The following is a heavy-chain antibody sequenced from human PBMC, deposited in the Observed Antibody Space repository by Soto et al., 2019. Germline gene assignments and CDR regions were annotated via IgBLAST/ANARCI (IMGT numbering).Heavy chain of an antibody. J-gene: IGHJ6*02. CDR1: GGSISSGGYY. V-gene: IGHV4-31*03. D-gene: IGHD4-17*01. CDR2: IYYSGST. CDR3: ARDSNDYGDFYYYYGMDV. Sequence: TLSRACTVSGGSISSGGYYWSWILQHPGKGLEWIGYIYYSGSTYYNPSLKSRVTISVDTSKNQFSLKLSSVTAADTAVYYCARDSNDYGDFYYYYGMDVWGQGTTVTVSS.